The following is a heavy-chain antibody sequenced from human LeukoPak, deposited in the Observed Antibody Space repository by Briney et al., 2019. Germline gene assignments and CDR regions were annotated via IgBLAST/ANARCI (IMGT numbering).Heavy chain of an antibody. Sequence: PGGSLRLSCAASGFTFSGYGMHWVRQTPGKGLEWVAVISYDGSNKYYADSVKSRFTISRDNSKNTMYLQMNSLRAEDTAMYYCAKDGSGLPYYFDQWGQGTLVTVSS. CDR2: ISYDGSNK. CDR3: AKDGSGLPYYFDQ. J-gene: IGHJ4*02. V-gene: IGHV3-30*18. CDR1: GFTFSGYG. D-gene: IGHD5-12*01.